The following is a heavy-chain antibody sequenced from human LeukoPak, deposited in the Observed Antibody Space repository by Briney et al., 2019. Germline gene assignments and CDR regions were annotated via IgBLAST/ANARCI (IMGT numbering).Heavy chain of an antibody. CDR3: ARGGDFWSGYPYYYYYMDV. V-gene: IGHV4-59*10. J-gene: IGHJ6*03. Sequence: SETLSLTCAVYGGSFSGYYWSWIRQPAGKGLEWIGRIYTSGSTNYNPSLKSRVTMSVDTSKNQFSLKLGSVTAADTAVYYCARGGDFWSGYPYYYYYMDVWGKGTTVTVSS. CDR2: IYTSGST. D-gene: IGHD3-3*01. CDR1: GGSFSGYY.